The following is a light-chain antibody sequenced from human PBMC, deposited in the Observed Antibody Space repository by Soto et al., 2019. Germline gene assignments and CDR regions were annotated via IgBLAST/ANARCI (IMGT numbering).Light chain of an antibody. CDR2: DVS. CDR1: SGDIGDYNY. J-gene: IGLJ1*01. CDR3: CSYTRSGTLI. Sequence: QSALTQPASVSGSPGQSITISCVGTSGDIGDYNYVSWYQQHPGKAPKVIIYDVSNRPSGVSYRFSGTKSGNTASLTVSGLQDEDEADYYCCSYTRSGTLIFGTGTKLTVL. V-gene: IGLV2-14*01.